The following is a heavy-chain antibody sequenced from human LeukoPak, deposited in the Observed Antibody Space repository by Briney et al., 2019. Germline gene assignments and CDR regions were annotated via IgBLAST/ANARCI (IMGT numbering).Heavy chain of an antibody. D-gene: IGHD6-19*01. J-gene: IGHJ3*02. CDR3: ARDADGIAVAGITAPTGDAFDI. Sequence: GGSLRLSCAASGFTFSSYSMNWVRQAPGKGLEWVSSISSSSSYIYYADSVKGRFTISRDNAKNSLYLQMNSLRAEDTAVYYCARDADGIAVAGITAPTGDAFDIWGQGTMVTVSS. CDR1: GFTFSSYS. V-gene: IGHV3-21*01. CDR2: ISSSSSYI.